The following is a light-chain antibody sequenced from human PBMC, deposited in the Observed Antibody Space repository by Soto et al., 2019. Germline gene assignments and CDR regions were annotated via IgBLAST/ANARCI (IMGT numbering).Light chain of an antibody. CDR1: QTVKNY. CDR2: GSS. CDR3: QQSYSSPVN. V-gene: IGKV1-39*01. J-gene: IGKJ4*01. Sequence: DIQVTQSPSSLSESVGDRITFTCRTSQTVKNYVNWYQQKPGQAPQLLISGSSNLQSGVPSRFSGSGSGTDFTLTISSLQPEDFATYYCQQSYSSPVNFGGGTKVE.